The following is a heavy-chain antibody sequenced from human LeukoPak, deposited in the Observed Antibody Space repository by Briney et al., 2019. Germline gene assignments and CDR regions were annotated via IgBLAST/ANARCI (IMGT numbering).Heavy chain of an antibody. J-gene: IGHJ6*03. D-gene: IGHD2-2*01. V-gene: IGHV3-20*04. CDR3: ASSRTLYYYYYMDV. Sequence: GGSLRLSCAASGFTFDDYGMNWVRQAPGKGLELVSGINWNGGSAGYADSVKGRFTISRDNAKNSLYLQMNSLRADDTAFYYCASSRTLYYYYYMDVWGKGSTVTVAS. CDR1: GFTFDDYG. CDR2: INWNGGSA.